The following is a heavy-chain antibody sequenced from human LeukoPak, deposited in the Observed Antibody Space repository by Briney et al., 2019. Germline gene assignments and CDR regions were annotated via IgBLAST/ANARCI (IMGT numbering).Heavy chain of an antibody. CDR1: GGSISSSSYY. CDR3: ARHGYSSGWAIFDY. V-gene: IGHV4-39*01. J-gene: IGHJ4*02. CDR2: IYYSGST. Sequence: PSETLSLTCTVSGGSISSSSYYWGWIRQPPGKGLEWIGSIYYSGSTYYNPSLKSRVTISVDTSKNQFSLKLSSVTAADTAVYYCARHGYSSGWAIFDYWGQGTLVTVSP. D-gene: IGHD6-19*01.